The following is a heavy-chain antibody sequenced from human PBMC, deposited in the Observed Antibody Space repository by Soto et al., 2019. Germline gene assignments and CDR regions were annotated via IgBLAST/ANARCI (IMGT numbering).Heavy chain of an antibody. J-gene: IGHJ4*02. CDR1: GFTFGDYA. CDR2: IRSKAYGGTT. D-gene: IGHD2-15*01. CDR3: TRRQGSIVVVVAATYFDY. Sequence: GGSLRLSCTASGFTFGDYAMSWFRQAPGKGLEWVGFIRSKAYGGTTEYAASVKGRFTISRDDSKSIAYLQMNSLKTEDTAVYYCTRRQGSIVVVVAATYFDYWGQGTLVTVSS. V-gene: IGHV3-49*03.